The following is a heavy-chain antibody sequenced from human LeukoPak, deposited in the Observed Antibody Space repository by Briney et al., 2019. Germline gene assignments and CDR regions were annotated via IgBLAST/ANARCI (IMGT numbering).Heavy chain of an antibody. CDR1: GYTPTELS. CDR3: ATVGAEAAAPVFDY. J-gene: IGHJ4*02. CDR2: FDPEDGET. V-gene: IGHV1-24*01. Sequence: ASVTLSCQVSGYTPTELSMHGVRQAPGNWIEWMGGFDPEDGETSYAQKFQGRVTMTEDTSSDTAYMELSSLRSEDTAVYYCATVGAEAAAPVFDYWGQGTLVTVSS. D-gene: IGHD6-13*01.